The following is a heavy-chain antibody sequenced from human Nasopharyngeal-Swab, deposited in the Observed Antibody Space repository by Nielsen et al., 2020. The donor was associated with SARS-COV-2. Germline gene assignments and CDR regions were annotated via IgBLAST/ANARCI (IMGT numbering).Heavy chain of an antibody. J-gene: IGHJ4*02. CDR1: GFTFSSHA. V-gene: IGHV3-23*01. D-gene: IGHD6-13*01. Sequence: GGSLRLSCAASGFTFSSHAMSWVRQAPGKGLEWVSGISGSGGNTNYADSVKGRFTISRDNSKNTLYLQMNSLRAEDTAVYFCAKAYGSSWDYWGQGTLVTVSS. CDR2: ISGSGGNT. CDR3: AKAYGSSWDY.